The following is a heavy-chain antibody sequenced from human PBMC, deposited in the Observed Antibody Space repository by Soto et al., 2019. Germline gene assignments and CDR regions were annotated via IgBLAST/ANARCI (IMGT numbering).Heavy chain of an antibody. CDR3: ARVSGSYYYGMDV. CDR1: GGSISSSNW. V-gene: IGHV4-4*02. D-gene: IGHD1-26*01. Sequence: SETLSLTCAVSGGSISSSNWWRWVRQPPGKGMERIGEIYHSGNTNYNPSLKSRDTITVDKTKNKLYQKQRSMTAADTAVYYCARVSGSYYYGMDVWGQGTTVS. CDR2: IYHSGNT. J-gene: IGHJ6*02.